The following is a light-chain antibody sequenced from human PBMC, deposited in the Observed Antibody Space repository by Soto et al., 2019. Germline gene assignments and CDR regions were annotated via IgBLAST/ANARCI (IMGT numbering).Light chain of an antibody. CDR2: GNS. Sequence: QPVLTQPPSVSGAPGQRVTFSCTGSSSNIGAFYDVHWYQQLPGTAPKLLIYGNSDRPSGVPDRFSGSKSGTSASLAISGLQAEDEADYYCQSYDSSLSGWVFGGGTKLTVL. V-gene: IGLV1-40*01. J-gene: IGLJ3*02. CDR3: QSYDSSLSGWV. CDR1: SSNIGAFYD.